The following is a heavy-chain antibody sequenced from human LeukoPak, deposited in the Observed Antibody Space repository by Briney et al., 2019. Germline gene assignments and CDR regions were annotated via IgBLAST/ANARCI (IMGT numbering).Heavy chain of an antibody. Sequence: SETLSLTCTVSGVSISSYYWSWIRQPPGKGLEWIGYIYYSGSTNYNPSLKSRVTISVDTSKNQFSLKLSSVTAADTAVYYCARGTMIEGDAFDIWGQGTMVTVSS. CDR3: ARGTMIEGDAFDI. CDR1: GVSISSYY. V-gene: IGHV4-59*01. D-gene: IGHD3-22*01. J-gene: IGHJ3*02. CDR2: IYYSGST.